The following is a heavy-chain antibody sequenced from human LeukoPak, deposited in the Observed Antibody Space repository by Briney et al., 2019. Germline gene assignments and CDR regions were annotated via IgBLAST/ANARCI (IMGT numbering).Heavy chain of an antibody. D-gene: IGHD2-15*01. V-gene: IGHV4-59*01. J-gene: IGHJ4*02. Sequence: SETLSLTCTVSDDSISVYYRGWIRQPPGKGLEWIGYFHNSGTSTYNPSLKSRVTISADTSKNQFSLKLNSLTTADTAVYYCTRGAGWPIDYWGQGILVTVSS. CDR1: DDSISVYY. CDR3: TRGAGWPIDY. CDR2: FHNSGTS.